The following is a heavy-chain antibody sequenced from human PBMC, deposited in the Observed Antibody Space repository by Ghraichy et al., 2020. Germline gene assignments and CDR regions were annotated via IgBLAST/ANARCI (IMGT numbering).Heavy chain of an antibody. D-gene: IGHD1-7*01. J-gene: IGHJ5*02. CDR1: GGSISSYY. CDR2: IYYSGST. V-gene: IGHV4-59*07. CDR3: ARGKLELSGA. Sequence: SDTLSLTCTVSGGSISSYYWSWIRQPPGKGLEWIGYIYYSGSTNYNPSLKSRVTISVDTSKNQFSLKLSSVTAADTAVYYCARGKLELSGAWGQGTLVTVSS.